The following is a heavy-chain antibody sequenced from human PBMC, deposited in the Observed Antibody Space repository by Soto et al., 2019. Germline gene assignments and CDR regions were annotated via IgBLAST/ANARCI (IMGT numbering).Heavy chain of an antibody. CDR2: TYFRSKWYN. V-gene: IGHV6-1*01. CDR1: GDSASSNTAS. D-gene: IGHD5-12*01. CDR3: AKGDNLGPKTGYAFDP. J-gene: IGHJ5*02. Sequence: SQTLSLTCAISGDSASSNTASWNWIRQSPSRGLEWLGRTYFRSKWYNDYAVSVKSRIIINPDTSNNQFSLQLNSVTPEDTAVYFCAKGDNLGPKTGYAFDPWGQGIMVTVSS.